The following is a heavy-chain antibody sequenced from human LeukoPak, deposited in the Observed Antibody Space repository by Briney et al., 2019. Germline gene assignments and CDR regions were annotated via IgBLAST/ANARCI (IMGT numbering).Heavy chain of an antibody. D-gene: IGHD3-10*01. CDR2: IYHSGST. CDR3: ARLGPGGHGEFDY. Sequence: SGTLSLTCAVSGDSISSSNWWSWVRQPPGKGLEWIGEIYHSGSTNYNPSLKSRVTISADTSKTQFSLKLTSVTAADTAVYYCARLGPGGHGEFDYWGQGTLVTVSS. J-gene: IGHJ4*02. CDR1: GDSISSSNW. V-gene: IGHV4-4*02.